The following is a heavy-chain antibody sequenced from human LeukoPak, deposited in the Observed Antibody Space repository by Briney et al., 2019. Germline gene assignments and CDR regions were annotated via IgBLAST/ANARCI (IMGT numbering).Heavy chain of an antibody. D-gene: IGHD3-22*01. CDR3: ARELGAYYYDSSGYYPNVYYYYYMDV. V-gene: IGHV4-4*07. J-gene: IGHJ6*03. CDR2: VYSSGST. CDR1: GGSISSYY. Sequence: SETLSLTCTVSGGSISSYYWSWIRQPAGKGLECIGRVYSSGSTNYNPSLKSRVTMSVDTSKNQFSLKLSSVTAADTAVYYCARELGAYYYDSSGYYPNVYYYYYMDVWGKGTTVTISS.